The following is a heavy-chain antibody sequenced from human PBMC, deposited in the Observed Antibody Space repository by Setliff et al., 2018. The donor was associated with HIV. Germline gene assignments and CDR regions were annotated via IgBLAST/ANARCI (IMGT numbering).Heavy chain of an antibody. CDR3: ARVMNGWVFNPVGLDM. Sequence: GESLKISCKGSRYTFTTNWIGWVRQMPGKGLEWMGIIHPDDSDTRYSPSFQGQVTISADKYISTAYLQWSSLQASDTAMYYCARVMNGWVFNPVGLDMWGQGTLVTVSS. CDR2: IHPDDSDT. D-gene: IGHD2-15*01. J-gene: IGHJ4*03. V-gene: IGHV5-51*01. CDR1: RYTFTTNW.